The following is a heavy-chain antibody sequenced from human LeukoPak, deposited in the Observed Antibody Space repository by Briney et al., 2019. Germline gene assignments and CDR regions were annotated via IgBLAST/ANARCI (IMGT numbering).Heavy chain of an antibody. D-gene: IGHD3-10*01. CDR2: VSYSGFT. CDR1: RGSLSSHS. Sequence: PSETLSLTCTVSRGSLSSHSWSWIRQLPGKGLDWIGSVSYSGFTKYNPSLEGRVSMSVDTSKDQSSLRLSSVTAADTAFYYCARATGGLTLFDYWGQGTPVTVSS. J-gene: IGHJ4*02. CDR3: ARATGGLTLFDY. V-gene: IGHV4-59*11.